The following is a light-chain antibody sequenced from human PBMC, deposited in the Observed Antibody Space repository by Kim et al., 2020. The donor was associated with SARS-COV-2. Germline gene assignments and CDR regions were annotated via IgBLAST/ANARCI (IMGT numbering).Light chain of an antibody. J-gene: IGLJ2*01. CDR1: SLRNYY. V-gene: IGLV3-19*01. CDR2: DKN. Sequence: SSELTQDPAVSVALGQTVRITCQGDSLRNYYASWYQQKPGQAPVLVIYDKNNRPSGIPDRFSGSSSGNTASLTITGAQAEEEADYYCNSRDSSGNVVFGG. CDR3: NSRDSSGNVV.